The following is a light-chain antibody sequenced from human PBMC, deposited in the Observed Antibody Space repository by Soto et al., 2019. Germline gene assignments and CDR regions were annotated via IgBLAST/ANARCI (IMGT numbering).Light chain of an antibody. Sequence: EIQMTQSPSSLSASVGDRVTITCRAGQDIRSYLNWYQQKPGKAPQLLIYATSFLQIGVPSRFSASGAVTEFSLVITDLQLEDSATYYCQQGYTSRWTSGQGTKVDIK. V-gene: IGKV1-39*01. CDR2: ATS. J-gene: IGKJ1*01. CDR1: QDIRSY. CDR3: QQGYTSRWT.